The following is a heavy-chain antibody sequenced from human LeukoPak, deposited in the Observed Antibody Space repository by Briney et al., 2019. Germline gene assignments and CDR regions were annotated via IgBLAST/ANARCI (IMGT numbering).Heavy chain of an antibody. CDR2: MNPNGGNA. J-gene: IGHJ3*02. CDR1: GYTFTSYD. V-gene: IGHV1-8*01. Sequence: ASVKVSCKASGYTFTSYDINGVRRATGQGLEGLRWMNPNGGNAGYAQKFQGRVTMTRNTSITTAYMELRSLRSEDTAVYYCARWGKQQLVSDAFDIWGQGTMVTVSS. CDR3: ARWGKQQLVSDAFDI. D-gene: IGHD6-13*01.